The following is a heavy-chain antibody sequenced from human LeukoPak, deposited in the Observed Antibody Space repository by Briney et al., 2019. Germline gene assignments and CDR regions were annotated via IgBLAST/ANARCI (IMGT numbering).Heavy chain of an antibody. CDR3: AKSAVYGGNTGFDY. D-gene: IGHD4-23*01. CDR2: ISYDGSNK. J-gene: IGHJ4*02. CDR1: GFTFSSYG. V-gene: IGHV3-30*18. Sequence: GGSLRLSCAASGFTFSSYGMHWVRQAPGKGLEWVAVISYDGSNKYYADSVKGRFTISRDNSKNTLYLQMNSLRAEDTAVYYCAKSAVYGGNTGFDYWGQGTLVTVSS.